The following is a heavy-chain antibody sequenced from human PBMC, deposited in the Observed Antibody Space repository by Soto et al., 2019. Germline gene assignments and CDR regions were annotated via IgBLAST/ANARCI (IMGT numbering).Heavy chain of an antibody. V-gene: IGHV1-3*01. CDR3: ARVPRYTSDIVEVPAVMFEDWFVP. CDR2: IHAGNGDT. CDR1: GYTFSTYA. D-gene: IGHD2-2*01. J-gene: IGHJ5*02. Sequence: QVQLVQSGAEVKKPGASVKVSCKASGYTFSTYAVQWVRQAPGQSLEWIGWIHAGNGDTKYSQKFHDRVTITSDTSASTTYMELSSLRSEDTAVYYCARVPRYTSDIVEVPAVMFEDWFVPWVQGTLVTVSS.